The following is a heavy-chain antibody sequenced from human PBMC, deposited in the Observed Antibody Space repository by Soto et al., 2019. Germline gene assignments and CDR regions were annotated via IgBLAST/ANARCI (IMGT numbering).Heavy chain of an antibody. CDR3: ATFDAFDI. CDR2: ISSSSSYI. V-gene: IGHV3-21*01. J-gene: IGHJ3*02. CDR1: GFTFSRYS. Sequence: EVQLVESGGGVVKPGGSLILSCEASGFTFSRYSMNWVRQAPGKGLEWVSSISSSSSYIYYADSVKGRFTISRENAKNSLYLQMTSLRAEDTDVYYCATFDAFDIRGQGTMVTVSS.